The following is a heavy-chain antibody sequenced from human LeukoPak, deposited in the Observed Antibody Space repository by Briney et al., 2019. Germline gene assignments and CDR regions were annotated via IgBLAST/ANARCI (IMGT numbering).Heavy chain of an antibody. J-gene: IGHJ4*02. CDR3: ARFAVHRRLTVAGQFGLDY. CDR2: ISVDNDKT. V-gene: IGHV1-18*01. Sequence: ASVKVSCKASGYSFRNYGISWVRQAPGQGLEWMGWISVDNDKTNYAQKLQGRVTMTTDTSTSTAYMELRSLRSDDTAVYYCARFAVHRRLTVAGQFGLDYWGQGTLVTVSS. CDR1: GYSFRNYG. D-gene: IGHD6-19*01.